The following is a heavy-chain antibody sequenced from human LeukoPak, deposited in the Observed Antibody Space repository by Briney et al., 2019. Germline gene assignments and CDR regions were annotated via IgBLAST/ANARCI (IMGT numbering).Heavy chain of an antibody. Sequence: GESLKISCKGSGYTFTGYYMHWVRQAPGQGLEWMGWINPNSGGTNYAQKFQGRVTMTRDTSISTAYMELSRLRSDDTAVYYCARDSAPGDTYGLLGIDSWGQGTLVTVSS. CDR1: GYTFTGYY. J-gene: IGHJ4*02. D-gene: IGHD5-18*01. CDR2: INPNSGGT. CDR3: ARDSAPGDTYGLLGIDS. V-gene: IGHV1-2*02.